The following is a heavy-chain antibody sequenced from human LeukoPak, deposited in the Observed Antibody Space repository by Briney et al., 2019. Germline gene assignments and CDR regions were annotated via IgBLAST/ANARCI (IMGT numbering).Heavy chain of an antibody. CDR3: AGAPPLLYSSSSLGAFDI. Sequence: PSXXXXLTCTVSGGSISSYYWSWIRQPPGKGLEWIGYIYYSGSTNYTPSLRSRVTISVDTSKTQFSLKLNSVTAADTAVYYCAGAPPLLYSSSSLGAFDIWGQGTMVTVSS. D-gene: IGHD6-13*01. J-gene: IGHJ3*02. CDR1: GGSISSYY. V-gene: IGHV4-59*01. CDR2: IYYSGST.